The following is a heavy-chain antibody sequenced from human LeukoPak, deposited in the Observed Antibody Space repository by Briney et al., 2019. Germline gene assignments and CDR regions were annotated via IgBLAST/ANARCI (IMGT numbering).Heavy chain of an antibody. D-gene: IGHD6-19*01. J-gene: IGHJ4*02. CDR2: IRSNGENT. CDR1: GFALSSFA. Sequence: GVSLRLSCSASGFALSSFAMHWVRQAPGKGLEYVSVIRSNGENTDYADSVKGRFTISRDNSKNALYLQMSSLRPDDTAVYYCVKVRVGGGWYGYYYEYWGQGTLVTVSS. V-gene: IGHV3-64D*06. CDR3: VKVRVGGGWYGYYYEY.